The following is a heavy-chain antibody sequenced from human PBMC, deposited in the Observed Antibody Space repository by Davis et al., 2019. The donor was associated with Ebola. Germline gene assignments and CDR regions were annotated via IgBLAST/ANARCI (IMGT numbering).Heavy chain of an antibody. V-gene: IGHV1-69*13. J-gene: IGHJ4*02. CDR3: ARDKDNSNYGGFDY. CDR2: IIPIFGTA. D-gene: IGHD4-11*01. Sequence: SVKVSCKASGYTFTSYAISWVRQAPGQGLEWMGGIIPIFGTANYAQKFQGRVTITADESTSTAYMELSSLRSEDTALYYCARDKDNSNYGGFDYWGQGTLVTVSS. CDR1: GYTFTSYA.